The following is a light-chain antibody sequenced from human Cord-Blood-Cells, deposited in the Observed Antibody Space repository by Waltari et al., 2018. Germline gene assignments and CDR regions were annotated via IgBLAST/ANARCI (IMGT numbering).Light chain of an antibody. J-gene: IGLJ2*01. CDR3: SSYTSSSTL. CDR2: DVS. V-gene: IGLV2-14*01. CDR1: SSDVGGYNY. Sequence: QSALTQPASVSGSPGPSTTISCTGTSSDVGGYNYVSWYQQHPGKAPKLMIYDVSNRPSGVSNRFSGSKSGNTASLTISGLQAEDEADYYCSSYTSSSTLFGGGTKLTVL.